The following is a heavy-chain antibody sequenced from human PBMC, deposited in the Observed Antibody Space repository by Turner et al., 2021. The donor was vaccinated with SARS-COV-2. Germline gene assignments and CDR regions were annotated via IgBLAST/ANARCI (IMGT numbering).Heavy chain of an antibody. CDR1: GYTFTSYY. J-gene: IGHJ4*02. Sequence: HVQLVQSGAEVKRPGASVNVSCLASGYTFTSYYRHWVRQAPGQGLEWMGIINRSGGSTSYAQKFQGRVTMARDTSTSTVYMELSSLRSEDTAVYYWARGDSGSWGPFDYWGQGTLVTVSS. D-gene: IGHD1-26*01. CDR2: INRSGGST. V-gene: IGHV1-46*01. CDR3: ARGDSGSWGPFDY.